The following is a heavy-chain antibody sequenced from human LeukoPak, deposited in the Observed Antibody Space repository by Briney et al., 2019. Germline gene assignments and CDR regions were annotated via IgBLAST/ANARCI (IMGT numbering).Heavy chain of an antibody. CDR3: ARGDYGDYMGNY. Sequence: ASVKVSCKASGYTFTGYYMHWVRQAPGQGLEWMGWMNPNSGNTGYAQKFQGRVTMTRNTSISTAYMELSSLRSEDTAVYYCARGDYGDYMGNYWGQGTLVTVSS. J-gene: IGHJ4*02. CDR1: GYTFTGYY. D-gene: IGHD4-17*01. V-gene: IGHV1-8*02. CDR2: MNPNSGNT.